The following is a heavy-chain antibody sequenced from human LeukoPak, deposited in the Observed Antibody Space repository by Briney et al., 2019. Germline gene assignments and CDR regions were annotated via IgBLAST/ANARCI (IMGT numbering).Heavy chain of an antibody. D-gene: IGHD5-12*01. CDR2: ISSSDNTI. J-gene: IGHJ4*02. V-gene: IGHV3-11*01. Sequence: GALRLSCAASGFTFDDYAMHWVRQAPGKGLEWVSYISSSDNTIYYADSVKGRFTISRDNAKNSLFLQMNSLRAEDTAVYYCARDNSAYDYYFDYWGQGTLVTVSS. CDR1: GFTFDDYA. CDR3: ARDNSAYDYYFDY.